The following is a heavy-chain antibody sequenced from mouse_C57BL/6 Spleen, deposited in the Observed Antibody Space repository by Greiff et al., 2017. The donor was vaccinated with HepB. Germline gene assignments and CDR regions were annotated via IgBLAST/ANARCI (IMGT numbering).Heavy chain of an antibody. J-gene: IGHJ1*03. V-gene: IGHV5-9*01. CDR1: GFTFSSYT. CDR2: ISGGGGNT. D-gene: IGHD2-1*01. CDR3: ARQGYGKNWYFDV. Sequence: EVHLVESGGGLVKPGGSLKLSCAASGFTFSSYTMSWVRQTPEKRLEWVATISGGGGNTYYPDSVKGRFTISRDNAKNTLYLQMSSLRSEDTALYYCARQGYGKNWYFDVWGTGTTVTVSS.